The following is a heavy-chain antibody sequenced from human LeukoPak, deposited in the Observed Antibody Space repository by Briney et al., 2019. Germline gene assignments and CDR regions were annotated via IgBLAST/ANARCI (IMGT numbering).Heavy chain of an antibody. D-gene: IGHD3-22*01. V-gene: IGHV4-34*01. J-gene: IGHJ4*02. CDR3: AATYYYDSSGYFYFDY. CDR2: INHSGST. CDR1: GGSFSGYY. Sequence: SETLSLTCAVYGGSFSGYYWGWIRQPPGKGLEWIGEINHSGSTNYNPSLKSRVTISVDTSKNQFSLKLSSVTAADTAVYYCAATYYYDSSGYFYFDYWGQGTLVTVSS.